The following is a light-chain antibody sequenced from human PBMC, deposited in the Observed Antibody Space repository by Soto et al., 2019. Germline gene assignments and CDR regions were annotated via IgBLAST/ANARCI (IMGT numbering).Light chain of an antibody. V-gene: IGLV2-14*03. CDR2: DVR. CDR3: SSYTCSDSVV. Sequence: QSVLTQPTSVSGSPGQSIAISCTGTSSDIRAYNYVSWYQQYPGKAPKLIIRDVRNRPSGVADRFSGSKSGNTASLTISGLEAEDEADYYCSSYTCSDSVVFGGGTKLTV. J-gene: IGLJ2*01. CDR1: SSDIRAYNY.